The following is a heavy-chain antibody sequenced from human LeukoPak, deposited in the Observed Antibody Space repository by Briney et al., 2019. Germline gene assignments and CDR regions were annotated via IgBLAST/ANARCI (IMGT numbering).Heavy chain of an antibody. D-gene: IGHD4-23*01. CDR1: GFTVSTNY. Sequence: GGSLRLSCAASGFTVSTNYMSWVRQAPGKGLEWVAVIYSGGSTYYAEYVKDRLTISRDNSNNTLFLQMNSLRAEDTAVYYCARNAPRVVTSFDYWGQGTLVTVSS. CDR3: ARNAPRVVTSFDY. V-gene: IGHV3-66*01. CDR2: IYSGGST. J-gene: IGHJ4*02.